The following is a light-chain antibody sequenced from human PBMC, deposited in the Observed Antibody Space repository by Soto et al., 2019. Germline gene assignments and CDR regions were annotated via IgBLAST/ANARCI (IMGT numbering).Light chain of an antibody. V-gene: IGKV4-1*01. J-gene: IGKJ1*01. Sequence: DIVMTQSPDSLAVSLGERATINCKSSQSVLYSSNNENYLAWYQQKPGQPPKLLIYWASTRESGVPDRFSGSGSGTDFTLTISSLQAEDVAVYYCQQYYSTLSWTFGQGTKADI. CDR3: QQYYSTLSWT. CDR2: WAS. CDR1: QSVLYSSNNENY.